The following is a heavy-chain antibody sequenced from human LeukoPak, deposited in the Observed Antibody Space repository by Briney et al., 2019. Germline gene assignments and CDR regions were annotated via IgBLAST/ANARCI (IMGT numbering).Heavy chain of an antibody. J-gene: IGHJ4*02. D-gene: IGHD1-26*01. CDR2: IYYSGST. CDR1: GGSISSYY. V-gene: IGHV4-59*01. Sequence: SETLSLTCTVSGGSISSYYWSWIRQPPGKGLEWLGYIYYSGSTNYNPSLKSRVTISVDTSKNQFSLELSSVTAADTAVYYCARVAASGSYHFDYWGQGTLVTVSS. CDR3: ARVAASGSYHFDY.